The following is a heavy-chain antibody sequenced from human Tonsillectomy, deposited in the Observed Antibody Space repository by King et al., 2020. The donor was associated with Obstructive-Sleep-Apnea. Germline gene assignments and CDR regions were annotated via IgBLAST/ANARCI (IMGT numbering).Heavy chain of an antibody. CDR2: IKSKSDYGTT. Sequence: DVQLVESGGGLVEPGGSLRLSCVASGFTFSNAWMTWVRRAPGKGLEWVGRIKSKSDYGTTDYAAPVKGRFAISRDDSKNTLYLQMNSLKTEDTAVYYCTKGGDYGVYWGQGTRVTVSS. CDR1: GFTFSNAW. CDR3: TKGGDYGVY. V-gene: IGHV3-15*01. J-gene: IGHJ4*02.